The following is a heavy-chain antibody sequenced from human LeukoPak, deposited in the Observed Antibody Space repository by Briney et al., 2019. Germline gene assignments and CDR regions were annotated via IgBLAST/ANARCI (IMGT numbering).Heavy chain of an antibody. CDR2: VYYSGRSGST. Sequence: KPSETLSLTCTVSNGSFNSYYWTWIRQPPGKGLEWIGFVYYSGRSGSTNYNPSLTSRVTISVDTSENQFYLKLTSLTAADTAMYYCARRSRSSGWGGNLASWGQGTLVTVSS. J-gene: IGHJ4*02. CDR3: ARRSRSSGWGGNLAS. CDR1: NGSFNSYY. D-gene: IGHD6-19*01. V-gene: IGHV4-59*08.